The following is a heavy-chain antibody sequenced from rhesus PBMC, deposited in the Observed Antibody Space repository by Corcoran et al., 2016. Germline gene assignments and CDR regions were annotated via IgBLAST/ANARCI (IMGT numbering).Heavy chain of an antibody. D-gene: IGHD6-25*01. CDR1: GFTFSCSD. V-gene: IGHV3-136*01. J-gene: IGHJ4*01. CDR2: ISYRSFTGETI. Sequence: EVQLVESGGGLVQPGGSLSLSCVACGFTFSCSDMTWVRQAPGKGLEWFSYISYRSFTGETIYYADSVKGRFTVSRDDAENSLSLQMSSLTVEDTAVYYCTRILGRHLDYWGQGVLVTVSS. CDR3: TRILGRHLDY.